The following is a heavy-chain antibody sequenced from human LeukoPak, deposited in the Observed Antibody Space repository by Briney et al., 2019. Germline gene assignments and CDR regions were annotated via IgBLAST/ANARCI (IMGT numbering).Heavy chain of an antibody. D-gene: IGHD5-18*01. Sequence: SETLSLTCSVSGGSINSHYWSWIRQPPGKGLEWIGYIYYTGATYYNPSLKSRVTISLDTSKNQFSLKLSSVTAADAAVYYCARAGYSYGTGYYFDYWGQGALVTVSS. V-gene: IGHV4-59*11. CDR3: ARAGYSYGTGYYFDY. CDR2: IYYTGAT. CDR1: GGSINSHY. J-gene: IGHJ4*02.